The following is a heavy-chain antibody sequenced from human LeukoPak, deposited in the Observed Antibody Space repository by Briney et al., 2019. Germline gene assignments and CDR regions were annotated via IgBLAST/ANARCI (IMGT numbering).Heavy chain of an antibody. Sequence: GGSLRLSCAASGFTFSDYYMSWIRQAPGKGLEWVSYISSSGSTINYADSVKGRFTISRDSAKKSLFLQMNSLRAEDTAVYYCARVGSSGYPIDYWGQGTMVTVSS. CDR1: GFTFSDYY. CDR2: ISSSGSTI. V-gene: IGHV3-11*01. J-gene: IGHJ4*02. CDR3: ARVGSSGYPIDY. D-gene: IGHD3-22*01.